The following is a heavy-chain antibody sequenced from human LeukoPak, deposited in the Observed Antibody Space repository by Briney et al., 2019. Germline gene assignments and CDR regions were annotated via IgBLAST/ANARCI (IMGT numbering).Heavy chain of an antibody. J-gene: IGHJ4*02. D-gene: IGHD5-12*01. CDR1: GGSISSYY. CDR3: ARGLGYSGYDWGVFDY. CDR2: IYYSGST. V-gene: IGHV4-39*07. Sequence: SETLSLTCTVSGGSISSYYWGWIRQPPGKGLEWIGSIYYSGSTYYNPSLKSRVTISVDTSKNQFSLKLSSVTAADTAVYYCARGLGYSGYDWGVFDYWGQGTLVTVSS.